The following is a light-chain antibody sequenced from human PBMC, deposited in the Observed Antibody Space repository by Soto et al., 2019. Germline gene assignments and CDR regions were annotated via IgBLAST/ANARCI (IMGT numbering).Light chain of an antibody. J-gene: IGLJ2*01. V-gene: IGLV2-8*01. CDR3: SSYADSIVL. Sequence: QSALTQPPSASGSPGQSVTISCTGTSSDVGGYNYVSWYQQHPGKAPKLMISEVSKRPSGVPDRFSGSKSGNTASLTVSGLQAEDEADYYCSSYADSIVLFGGGTKLNVL. CDR1: SSDVGGYNY. CDR2: EVS.